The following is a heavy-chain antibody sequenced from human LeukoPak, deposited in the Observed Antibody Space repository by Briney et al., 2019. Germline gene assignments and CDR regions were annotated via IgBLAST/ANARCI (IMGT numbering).Heavy chain of an antibody. J-gene: IGHJ5*02. V-gene: IGHV1-69*13. CDR2: IIPIFGTA. CDR3: ARVPDNWFDP. Sequence: SVKVSFKASGGTFSSYAISWVRQAPGQGLEWMGGIIPIFGTANYAQKFQGRVTITADESTSTAYMELSSLRSEDTAVYYCARVPDNWFDPWGQGTLVTVSS. D-gene: IGHD2-2*01. CDR1: GGTFSSYA.